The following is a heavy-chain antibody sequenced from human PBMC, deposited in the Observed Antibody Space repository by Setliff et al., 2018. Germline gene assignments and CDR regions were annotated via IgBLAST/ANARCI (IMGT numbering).Heavy chain of an antibody. D-gene: IGHD2-15*01. Sequence: ASVKVSCKASGDTFSSYAINWVRQAPGQGLEWMGGIIPIFGTANYAQKFQGRLTITTVGSTSTAYMELSSLRSDDTAVYYCARDSPEMVAPPAAHCFDPWGQGTLVTVS. CDR1: GDTFSSYA. CDR2: IIPIFGTA. CDR3: ARDSPEMVAPPAAHCFDP. V-gene: IGHV1-69*05. J-gene: IGHJ5*02.